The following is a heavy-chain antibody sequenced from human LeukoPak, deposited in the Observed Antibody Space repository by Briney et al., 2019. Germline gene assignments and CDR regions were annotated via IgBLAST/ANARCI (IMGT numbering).Heavy chain of an antibody. CDR1: GGSISSSSYY. Sequence: SETLSLTCTVSGGSISSSSYYWGWIRQPPGKGLEWIGSIYYSGSTYYNPSLKSRVTISVDTSKNQFSLKLSSVTAADTAVYYCARHGEGKWIQPMGRAFDIWGQGTMVTVSS. D-gene: IGHD5-18*01. CDR3: ARHGEGKWIQPMGRAFDI. V-gene: IGHV4-39*01. J-gene: IGHJ3*02. CDR2: IYYSGST.